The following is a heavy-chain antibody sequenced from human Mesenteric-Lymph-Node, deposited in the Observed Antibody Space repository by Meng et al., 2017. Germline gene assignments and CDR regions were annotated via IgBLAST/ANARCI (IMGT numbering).Heavy chain of an antibody. V-gene: IGHV3-74*01. CDR3: AKDRPIVVSAFDI. CDR1: GFTFSSYW. D-gene: IGHD3-22*01. J-gene: IGHJ3*02. CDR2: INSDGSST. Sequence: GESLKISCAASGFTFSSYWMHWVRQAPGKGLVWVSRINSDGSSTSYADSVKGRFTISRDNSKNTLYLQMNSLRAEDTAVYYCAKDRPIVVSAFDIWSQGTMVTVSS.